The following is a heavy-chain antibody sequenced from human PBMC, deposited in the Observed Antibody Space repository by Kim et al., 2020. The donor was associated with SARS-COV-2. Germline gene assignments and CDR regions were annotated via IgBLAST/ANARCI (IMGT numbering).Heavy chain of an antibody. D-gene: IGHD6-19*01. CDR3: ARDHGYTSGWYDP. Sequence: YAQGFTGRFAFSLDTSVSTAYLQISSLKAEDTALYYCARDHGYTSGWYDPWGQGTLVTVSS. J-gene: IGHJ5*02. V-gene: IGHV7-4-1*02.